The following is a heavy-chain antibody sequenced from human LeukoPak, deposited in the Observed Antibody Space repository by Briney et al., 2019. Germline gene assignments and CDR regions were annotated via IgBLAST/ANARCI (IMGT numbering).Heavy chain of an antibody. D-gene: IGHD4-17*01. V-gene: IGHV4-38-2*02. J-gene: IGHJ4*02. CDR3: AREGRQDYVYFDY. CDR2: IYHSGST. CDR1: GYSISSGYY. Sequence: SETLSLTCAVSGYSISSGYYWGWIRQPPGKGLEWIGSIYHSGSTYSNPSLKSRVTISVDTSKNQFSLKLSSVTAADTAVYYCAREGRQDYVYFDYWGQGALVTVSS.